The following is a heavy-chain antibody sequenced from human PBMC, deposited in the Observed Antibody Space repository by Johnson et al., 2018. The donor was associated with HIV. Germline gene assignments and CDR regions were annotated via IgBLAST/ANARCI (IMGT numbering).Heavy chain of an antibody. CDR1: GFTFDDYA. Sequence: VQLVESGGGLVQPGRSLRLSCAASGFTFDDYAMHWVRQAPGKGLEWVSGISWNSGSIGYADSVKGRFTISSDNAKNSLYLQMNSLRAEDTALYYCAKVQGSYAPPLVAFDIWGQGTMVTVSS. CDR2: ISWNSGSI. D-gene: IGHD1-26*01. J-gene: IGHJ3*02. V-gene: IGHV3-9*01. CDR3: AKVQGSYAPPLVAFDI.